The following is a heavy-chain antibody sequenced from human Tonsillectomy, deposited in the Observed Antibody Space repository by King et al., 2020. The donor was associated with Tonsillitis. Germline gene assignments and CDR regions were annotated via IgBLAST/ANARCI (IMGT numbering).Heavy chain of an antibody. D-gene: IGHD1-26*01. CDR1: GGSVSSHY. Sequence: QLQESGPGLVKPSETLSLTCNVSGGSVSSHYWSWIRKPPGKGLEWIGFIYYSGSTSYNPSLKSRVTISVDTSKTQFSLKLSSVTAADTGVYYCARRPRRGSYYPGTFDNWGQGTMVTVSS. CDR2: IYYSGST. J-gene: IGHJ3*02. CDR3: ARRPRRGSYYPGTFDN. V-gene: IGHV4-59*02.